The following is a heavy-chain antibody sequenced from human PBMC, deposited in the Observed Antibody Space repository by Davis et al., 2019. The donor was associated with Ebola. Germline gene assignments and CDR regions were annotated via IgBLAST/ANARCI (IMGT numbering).Heavy chain of an antibody. Sequence: GESLKISCAASGFTFSSYGMHWVRQAPGKGLEWVAVIWYDGSNKYYADSVKGRFTISRDNSKNTLYLQMNSLRADDTAVYYCAKGSGSGSYPGRTVDHWGQGTLVTVSS. CDR3: AKGSGSGSYPGRTVDH. CDR2: IWYDGSNK. V-gene: IGHV3-33*06. J-gene: IGHJ4*02. D-gene: IGHD3-10*01. CDR1: GFTFSSYG.